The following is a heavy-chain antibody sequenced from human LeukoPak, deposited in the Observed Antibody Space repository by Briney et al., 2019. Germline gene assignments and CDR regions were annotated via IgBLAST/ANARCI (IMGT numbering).Heavy chain of an antibody. CDR3: AREHRGRDGYTLDY. V-gene: IGHV4-59*12. CDR1: GASIVRDY. D-gene: IGHD5-24*01. Sequence: SETLSLTCTVSGASIVRDYWSWVRQPPGTGLQWIGYVYETGSRNYNPSLERRVSISMDRSKNQFSLRLDSVTAADTAMYYCAREHRGRDGYTLDYWGQGILVTVSS. CDR2: VYETGSR. J-gene: IGHJ4*02.